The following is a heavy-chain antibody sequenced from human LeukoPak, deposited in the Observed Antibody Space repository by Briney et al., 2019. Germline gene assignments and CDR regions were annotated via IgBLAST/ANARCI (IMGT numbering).Heavy chain of an antibody. J-gene: IGHJ4*02. V-gene: IGHV4-59*01. CDR2: IYYSGST. CDR3: ARDRDYYDSGGFLGYYFDY. CDR1: GGSISSYY. Sequence: PSETLSLTCTVSGGSISSYYWSWIRQPPGKGLEWIGYIYYSGSTNYNASLKSRLTISVDTSKNQFSLKLSSVTAADTAVYYCARDRDYYDSGGFLGYYFDYWGQGTLVTVSS. D-gene: IGHD3-22*01.